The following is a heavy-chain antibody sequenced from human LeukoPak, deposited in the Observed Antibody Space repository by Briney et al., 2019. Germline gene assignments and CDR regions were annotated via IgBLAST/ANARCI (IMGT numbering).Heavy chain of an antibody. D-gene: IGHD6-13*01. CDR2: INHSGST. V-gene: IGHV4-34*01. CDR1: GGSFSGYF. CDR3: ATRPDIRAAGPGWFDP. J-gene: IGHJ5*02. Sequence: SETLSLTCAVYGGSFSGYFWSWIRQPPGKGLEGIGEINHSGSTNYNSSLKSRVTISVDTSKNQLSLKLNSVTAADTAVYYCATRPDIRAAGPGWFDPWGQGTLVTVSS.